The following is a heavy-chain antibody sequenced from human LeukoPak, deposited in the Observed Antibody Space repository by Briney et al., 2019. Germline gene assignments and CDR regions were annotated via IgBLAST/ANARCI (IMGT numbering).Heavy chain of an antibody. Sequence: GGSLRLSCAASGFTFSRFSMNWVRQAPGKGQEWVSYVSSSSGTIYYADPVKSRFTISRDNAKNSLYLQMDSLRAEDTAVYYCARVDYGDYAGEDYWGQGTLVTVSS. V-gene: IGHV3-48*04. CDR1: GFTFSRFS. J-gene: IGHJ4*02. CDR2: VSSSSGTI. CDR3: ARVDYGDYAGEDY. D-gene: IGHD4-17*01.